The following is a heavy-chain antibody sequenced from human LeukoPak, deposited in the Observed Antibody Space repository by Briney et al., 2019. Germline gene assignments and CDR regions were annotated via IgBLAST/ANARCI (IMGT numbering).Heavy chain of an antibody. Sequence: XXSCXASGYTFTSYAMNWVRQAPGQGLEWIGWINTNTGNPTYAQGFTGRFVFSLDTSVSTAYLQISSLKAEDTAVYYCARDFTMVRGVIRTGGYWGQGTLVTVSS. CDR3: ARDFTMVRGVIRTGGY. J-gene: IGHJ4*02. CDR1: GYTFTSYA. V-gene: IGHV7-4-1*02. CDR2: INTNTGNP. D-gene: IGHD3-10*01.